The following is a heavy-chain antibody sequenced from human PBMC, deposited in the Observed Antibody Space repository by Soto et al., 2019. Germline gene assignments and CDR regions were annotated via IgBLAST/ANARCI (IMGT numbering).Heavy chain of an antibody. V-gene: IGHV4-30-2*01. D-gene: IGHD2-15*01. J-gene: IGHJ5*01. CDR2: IYHSGST. Sequence: TLSLTCAVSGGSISIGGYSWSCIRQPPGKGLEWIGYIYHSGSTYYNPSLKSRVTISVDTSKNQFSLKLSSVTAADTAVYFCARVGYCIGNSCSSDRWFDSWGQGTRVTVSS. CDR3: ARVGYCIGNSCSSDRWFDS. CDR1: GGSISIGGYS.